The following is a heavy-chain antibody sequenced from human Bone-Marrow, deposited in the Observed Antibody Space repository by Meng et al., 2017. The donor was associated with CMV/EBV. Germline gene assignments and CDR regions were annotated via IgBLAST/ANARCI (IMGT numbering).Heavy chain of an antibody. CDR1: GFPFSNYW. CDR3: ARDVDYGGNRAMGAFDI. CDR2: INQDGSEK. Sequence: ESLKISCAASGFPFSNYWMTWVRQAPGKGLEWVANINQDGSEKYYVDSVKGRFTFSRDNAKNSLYLQMNSLRAEDAAVYYCARDVDYGGNRAMGAFDIWGQGTMVTVSS. D-gene: IGHD4-23*01. V-gene: IGHV3-7*01. J-gene: IGHJ3*02.